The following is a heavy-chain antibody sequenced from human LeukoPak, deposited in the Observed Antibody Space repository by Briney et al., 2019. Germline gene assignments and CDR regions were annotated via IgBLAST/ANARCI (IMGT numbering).Heavy chain of an antibody. CDR3: AKEGRANWGSYSDY. Sequence: PGGSLRLSCAASGFTFSSYAMSGVRQAPGKGLEWVSAISGSGGSTYYADSVKGRFTISRDNSKNTLYLQMNSLRAEDTAVYYCAKEGRANWGSYSDYWGQGTLVTVSS. J-gene: IGHJ4*02. CDR2: ISGSGGST. CDR1: GFTFSSYA. D-gene: IGHD7-27*01. V-gene: IGHV3-23*01.